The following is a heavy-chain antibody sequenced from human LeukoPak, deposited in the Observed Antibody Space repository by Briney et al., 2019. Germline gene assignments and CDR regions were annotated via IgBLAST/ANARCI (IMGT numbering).Heavy chain of an antibody. V-gene: IGHV3-23*01. J-gene: IGHJ4*02. CDR2: ISGSDNSA. CDR1: GFIIRSYS. Sequence: PGGSLRLSCAASGFIIRSYSMNWVRQAPGKWLEWDSSISGSDNSAYFADSVKGRFTISRDNSKNTLSLQMNSLRAEDTAVYYCAKDRSAAAPYCFDYWGQGTLVIVSS. CDR3: AKDRSAAAPYCFDY. D-gene: IGHD6-13*01.